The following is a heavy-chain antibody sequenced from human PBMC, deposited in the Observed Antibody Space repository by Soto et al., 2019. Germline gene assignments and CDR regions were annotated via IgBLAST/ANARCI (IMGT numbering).Heavy chain of an antibody. V-gene: IGHV5-51*01. CDR2: IYPGDSDT. Sequence: GESLKISCQGSGYNFKNYWILWVRQMPGKGLEWMGIIYPGDSDTRYNPSFEGQVTMSADTSINTVYLHWRSLKASDTAMYFCSRQFLHAGYTYGASDSWGQGTMVTVSS. J-gene: IGHJ4*02. CDR3: SRQFLHAGYTYGASDS. CDR1: GYNFKNYW. D-gene: IGHD5-18*01.